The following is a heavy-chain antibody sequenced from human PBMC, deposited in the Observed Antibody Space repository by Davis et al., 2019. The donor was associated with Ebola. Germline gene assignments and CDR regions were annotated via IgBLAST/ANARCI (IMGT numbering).Heavy chain of an antibody. CDR2: ISYDGSNK. D-gene: IGHD4-11*01. CDR3: ARDQDYSNLIFDYYYGMDV. V-gene: IGHV3-30-3*01. J-gene: IGHJ6*02. CDR1: GFTFSSYA. Sequence: PGGSLRLSCAASGFTFSSYAMHWVRQAPGKGLEWVAVISYDGSNKYYADSVKGRFTISRDNSKNTLYLQMNSLRAEDTAVYYCARDQDYSNLIFDYYYGMDVWGQGTTVTVSS.